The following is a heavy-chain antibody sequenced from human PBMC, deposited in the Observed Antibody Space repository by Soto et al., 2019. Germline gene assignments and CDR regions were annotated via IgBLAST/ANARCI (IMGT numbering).Heavy chain of an antibody. D-gene: IGHD6-19*01. CDR1: GGSISSYY. CDR2: IYYSGST. J-gene: IGHJ6*03. Sequence: SGTLSLTCTVSGGSISSYYWSWIRQPPGKGLEWIGYIYYSGSTNYNPSLKSRVTISVDTSKNQFSLKLSSVTAADTAVYYCARGRLVHYYYMDVWGKGTAVTVSS. V-gene: IGHV4-59*01. CDR3: ARGRLVHYYYMDV.